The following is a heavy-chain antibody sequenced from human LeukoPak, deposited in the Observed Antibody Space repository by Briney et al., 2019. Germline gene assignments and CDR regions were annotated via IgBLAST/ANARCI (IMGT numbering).Heavy chain of an antibody. CDR3: ASTYDSSGYLGWFDP. J-gene: IGHJ5*02. Sequence: GGALRLSCAASGFTFSSYSMNWVRQAPGKGLERVSSISSSSSYIYYADSVKDRFTISRDNAKNSLYLQMNSLRAEDTAVYYCASTYDSSGYLGWFDPWGQGTLVTVSS. V-gene: IGHV3-21*01. CDR1: GFTFSSYS. CDR2: ISSSSSYI. D-gene: IGHD3-22*01.